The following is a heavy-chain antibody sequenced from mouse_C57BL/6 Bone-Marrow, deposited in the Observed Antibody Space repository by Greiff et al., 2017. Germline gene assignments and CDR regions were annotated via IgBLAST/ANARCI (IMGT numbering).Heavy chain of an antibody. D-gene: IGHD4-1*01. V-gene: IGHV1-19*01. CDR1: GYTFTDYY. J-gene: IGHJ2*01. CDR2: INPYNGGT. Sequence: DVKLQESGPVLVKPGASVKMSCKASGYTFTDYYMNWVKQSHGKSLEWIGVINPYNGGTSYNQKFKGKATLTVDKSSSTAYMELNSLTSEDSAVYYCARGANWDYFDYWGQGTTLTVSS. CDR3: ARGANWDYFDY.